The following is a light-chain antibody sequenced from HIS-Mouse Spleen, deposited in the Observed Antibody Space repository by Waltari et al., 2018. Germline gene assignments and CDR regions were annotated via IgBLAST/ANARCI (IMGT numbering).Light chain of an antibody. Sequence: QSALTQPASVSGSPGQSITIPCTGTSSDVGSYNLVSWYQQHPGKAPKLMIYEGSKRPSGVFNRFSGSKSGNTASLTISGLQAEDEADYYCCSYAGSSTYWVFGGGTKLTVL. V-gene: IGLV2-23*01. J-gene: IGLJ3*02. CDR3: CSYAGSSTYWV. CDR2: EGS. CDR1: SSDVGSYNL.